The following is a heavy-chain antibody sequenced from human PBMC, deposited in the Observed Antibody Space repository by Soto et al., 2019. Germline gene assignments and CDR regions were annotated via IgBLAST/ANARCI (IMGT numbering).Heavy chain of an antibody. CDR3: ARGVLPISSTSWFDP. Sequence: GGSLRLSCAASGFTFSSYAMSWVRQAPGKGLEWVSAISGSGGSTYYADSVKGRFTISRDNSKNTLYLQMNSLRAEDTAVYYCARGVLPISSTSWFDPWGQGTLVTVSS. CDR2: ISGSGGST. D-gene: IGHD3-16*01. CDR1: GFTFSSYA. J-gene: IGHJ5*02. V-gene: IGHV3-23*01.